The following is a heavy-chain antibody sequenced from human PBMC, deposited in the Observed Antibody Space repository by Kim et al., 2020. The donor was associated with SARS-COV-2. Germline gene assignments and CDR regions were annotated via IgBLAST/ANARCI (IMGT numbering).Heavy chain of an antibody. D-gene: IGHD6-6*01. CDR2: ISYDGSNK. V-gene: IGHV3-30*18. J-gene: IGHJ4*01. CDR3: AKAGHKYSSPSGLVDY. CDR1: GFTFSSYG. Sequence: GGSLRLSCAASGFTFSSYGMHWVRQAPGKGLEWVAVISYDGSNKYYADSVKGRFTISRDNSKNTLYLQMNSLRAEDTAVYYCAKAGHKYSSPSGLVDYWG.